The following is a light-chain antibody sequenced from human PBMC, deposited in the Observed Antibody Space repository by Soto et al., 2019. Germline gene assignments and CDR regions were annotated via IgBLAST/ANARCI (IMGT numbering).Light chain of an antibody. CDR1: QSISNY. CDR3: QQSYSRT. V-gene: IGKV1-39*01. CDR2: AAS. J-gene: IGKJ1*01. Sequence: DIQLPQCLSSLSASVGDRVSIFCRASQSISNYLNWCQQKPGKAPKVLIFAASRLQSGVPSRFSGSGSGTDFTLTITSLQPEDFATYYCQQSYSRTFGQGTKVDIK.